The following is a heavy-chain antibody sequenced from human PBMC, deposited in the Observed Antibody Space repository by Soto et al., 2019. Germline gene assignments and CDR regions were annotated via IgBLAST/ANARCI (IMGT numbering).Heavy chain of an antibody. Sequence: ASVKVSCKASGGTFSSYAISWVRQAPGQGLEWMGGIIPIFGTANYAQKFQGRVTITADESTSTAYMELSSLRSEDTAVYYCARDRGMGYSGSYDAFDIWGQGTMVTVSS. D-gene: IGHD1-26*01. CDR2: IIPIFGTA. CDR1: GGTFSSYA. V-gene: IGHV1-69*13. J-gene: IGHJ3*02. CDR3: ARDRGMGYSGSYDAFDI.